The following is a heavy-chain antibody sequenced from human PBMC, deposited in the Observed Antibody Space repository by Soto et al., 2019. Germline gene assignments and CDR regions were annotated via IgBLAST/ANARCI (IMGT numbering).Heavy chain of an antibody. Sequence: QVQLVQSGGEVKKPGASVKVSCKASGYIFSNYGVNWVRQAPGQGLEWIGWINGYNGNTNYAQRVQSRVTMTTDTATTTAFMELTSLTSDDTAVYYCARGSSPVHFDHWGQGTLVTVSP. CDR1: GYIFSNYG. CDR3: ARGSSPVHFDH. D-gene: IGHD2-2*01. J-gene: IGHJ4*02. V-gene: IGHV1-18*01. CDR2: INGYNGNT.